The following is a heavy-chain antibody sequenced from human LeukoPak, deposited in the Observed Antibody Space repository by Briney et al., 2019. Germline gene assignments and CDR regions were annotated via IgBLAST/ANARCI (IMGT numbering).Heavy chain of an antibody. V-gene: IGHV1-69*13. Sequence: SVKVSCKASGGTFSSYAISWVRQAPGQGLEWMGGIIPIFGTANYAQKFQGRVTITADESTSTAYMELSSLRSEDTAVYYCARGQYSSSWPGENYYYYYYGMDVWGQGTTVTVSS. CDR2: IIPIFGTA. J-gene: IGHJ6*02. CDR1: GGTFSSYA. D-gene: IGHD6-13*01. CDR3: ARGQYSSSWPGENYYYYYYGMDV.